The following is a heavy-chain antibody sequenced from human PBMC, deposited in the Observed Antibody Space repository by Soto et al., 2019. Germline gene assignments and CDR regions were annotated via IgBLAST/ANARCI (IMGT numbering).Heavy chain of an antibody. CDR3: ARETTVVTPGGYYYYGMDV. CDR2: IKPDGSAK. J-gene: IGHJ6*02. Sequence: PGGSLRLSCAASGFTFTNSWMTWVRQAPGKGLEWVANIKPDGSAKNYVDSMKGRIAISRDNAKNTLYLQMNSLRAEDTAVYYCARETTVVTPGGYYYYGMDVWGQGTTVTVSS. CDR1: GFTFTNSW. V-gene: IGHV3-7*01. D-gene: IGHD4-17*01.